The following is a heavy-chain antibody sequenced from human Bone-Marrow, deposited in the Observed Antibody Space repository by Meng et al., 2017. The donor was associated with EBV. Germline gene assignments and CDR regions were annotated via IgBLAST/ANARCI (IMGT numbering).Heavy chain of an antibody. D-gene: IGHD3-10*01. J-gene: IGHJ4*02. Sequence: QVSVVQSGAAVKKPGSSVKLSCWTSGGTFNSDAVSWVRQAPGQGLEWMGGLIPMSGAPHYAQKFQGRVTITADESTSTHYMDLSNLRSDDTAMYYCASESGRGFTPDYWGQGTLVTVSS. CDR2: LIPMSGAP. V-gene: IGHV1-69*01. CDR3: ASESGRGFTPDY. CDR1: GGTFNSDA.